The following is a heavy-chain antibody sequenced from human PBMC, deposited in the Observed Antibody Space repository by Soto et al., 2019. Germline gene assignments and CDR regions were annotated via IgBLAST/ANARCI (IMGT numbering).Heavy chain of an antibody. CDR3: ARLRWETENNWFDP. CDR2: IYHSGST. J-gene: IGHJ5*02. CDR1: GDSINSVDHY. Sequence: SETLSLTCTVSGDSINSVDHYWSWIRQPPGKGLEWMGYIYHSGSTHYNPSLNSRLTISIDTSTNRFSLNLTSVTAADTAVYFCARLRWETENNWFDPWCQGALVTVSS. D-gene: IGHD1-26*01. V-gene: IGHV4-30-4*01.